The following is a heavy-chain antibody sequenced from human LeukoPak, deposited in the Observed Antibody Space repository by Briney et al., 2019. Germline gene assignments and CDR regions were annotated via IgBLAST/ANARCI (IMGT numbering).Heavy chain of an antibody. CDR3: ARSRLPMGDSRGYRY. V-gene: IGHV4-59*08. CDR1: GGSISSYY. D-gene: IGHD3-22*01. Sequence: PSETLSLTCTVSGGSISSYYWSWIRQPPGKGLEWIGYIYYSGSTNYNPSLKSRVTISVDTSKNQFSLKLSSVTAADTAVYYCARSRLPMGDSRGYRYWGQGTLVTVSS. J-gene: IGHJ4*02. CDR2: IYYSGST.